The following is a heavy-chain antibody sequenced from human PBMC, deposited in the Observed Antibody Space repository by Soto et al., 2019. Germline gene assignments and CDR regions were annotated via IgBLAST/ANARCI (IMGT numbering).Heavy chain of an antibody. D-gene: IGHD3-22*01. CDR1: GGSISSGGYY. Sequence: SETLSLTCTVSGGSISSGGYYWILIRQHPGKGLEWIGYIYYSGSTYYNPSLKSRVTISVDTSKNQFSLKLSSVTAADTAVYYCARDGGSGYYSAFDIWGQGTMVTVSS. V-gene: IGHV4-31*03. J-gene: IGHJ3*02. CDR3: ARDGGSGYYSAFDI. CDR2: IYYSGST.